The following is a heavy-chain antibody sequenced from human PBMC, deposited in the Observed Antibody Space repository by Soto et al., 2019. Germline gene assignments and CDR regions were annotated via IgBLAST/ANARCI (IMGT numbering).Heavy chain of an antibody. CDR1: GFTVSSNY. CDR3: ARATHDYGDYVPLDY. V-gene: IGHV3-53*01. Sequence: XECLRLSCAASGFTVSSNYMSWVRQAPGKGLEWVSVIYSGGSTYYADSVKGRFTISRDNSKNTLYLQMNSLRAEDTAVYYCARATHDYGDYVPLDYCGQGTLVTVSS. CDR2: IYSGGST. D-gene: IGHD4-17*01. J-gene: IGHJ4*02.